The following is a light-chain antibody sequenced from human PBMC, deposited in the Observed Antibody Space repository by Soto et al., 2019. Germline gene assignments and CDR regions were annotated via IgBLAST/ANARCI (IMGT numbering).Light chain of an antibody. V-gene: IGLV2-14*01. CDR1: SSDVGGYNY. J-gene: IGLJ2*01. CDR2: EVN. Sequence: QSALTQPASVSGSHGQSITISCTGTSSDVGGYNYVSWYQQHPGKAPKLIIYEVNNRPSGVSNRFSGSKSGSTASLTISGLQAEDEADYYCSSYTSSRTPYVVLGGGTKVTVL. CDR3: SSYTSSRTPYVV.